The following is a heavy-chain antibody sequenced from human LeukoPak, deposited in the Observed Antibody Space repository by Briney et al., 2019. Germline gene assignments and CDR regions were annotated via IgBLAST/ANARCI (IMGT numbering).Heavy chain of an antibody. CDR2: ISWNSGTI. V-gene: IGHV3-9*01. Sequence: GGSLRLSCAASGFTFDDYAMHWVRQAPGKGLEWVSGISWNSGTIDYADSVKGRFTISRDNAKNSLYLQMNSLRAEDAALYYCAREDTNYGYYYMDVWGKGTTVTVSS. J-gene: IGHJ6*03. CDR1: GFTFDDYA. CDR3: AREDTNYGYYYMDV. D-gene: IGHD4-11*01.